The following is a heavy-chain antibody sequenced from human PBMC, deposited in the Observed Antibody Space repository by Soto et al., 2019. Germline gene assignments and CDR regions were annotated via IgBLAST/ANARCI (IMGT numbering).Heavy chain of an antibody. J-gene: IGHJ2*01. CDR1: GYSFTSYW. CDR3: ARERIVVVVAAAVERYFDL. Sequence: GESLKISCKGSGYSFTSYWIGWVRQMPGKGLEWMGIIYPGDSDTRYSPSFQGQVTISADKSISTAYLQWSSLKASDTAMYYCARERIVVVVAAAVERYFDLWGRGTLVTVSS. V-gene: IGHV5-51*01. CDR2: IYPGDSDT. D-gene: IGHD2-15*01.